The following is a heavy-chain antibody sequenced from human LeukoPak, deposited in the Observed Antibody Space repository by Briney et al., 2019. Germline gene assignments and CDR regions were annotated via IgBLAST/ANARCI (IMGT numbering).Heavy chain of an antibody. CDR2: ISSSGSTI. CDR3: ARAPTKFRRDWFDP. CDR1: EFTISSYE. J-gene: IGHJ5*02. D-gene: IGHD3-9*01. Sequence: GGSLRLSCAASEFTISSYEMNWVRQAPGKGLGWVSYISSSGSTIYYADSVKGRFTISRDNAKNSLDLQMNSLRAEDTAVYYCARAPTKFRRDWFDPWGQGTLVTVSS. V-gene: IGHV3-48*03.